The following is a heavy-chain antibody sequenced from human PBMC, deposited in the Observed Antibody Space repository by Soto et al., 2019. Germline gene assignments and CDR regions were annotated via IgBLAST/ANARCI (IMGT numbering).Heavy chain of an antibody. V-gene: IGHV4-34*01. J-gene: IGHJ6*02. CDR2: INYSGST. Sequence: PSETLSLTCAEYGESFSNHYWTWIRQSPWKGLEWVGEINYSGSTRYNWSLGSRVTISVDTSKNQFSLMVTSVTAEDTAVYYCARGVVYRDVGLAYGMDVWGQGTTVTVSS. CDR1: GESFSNHY. CDR3: ARGVVYRDVGLAYGMDV. D-gene: IGHD3-22*01.